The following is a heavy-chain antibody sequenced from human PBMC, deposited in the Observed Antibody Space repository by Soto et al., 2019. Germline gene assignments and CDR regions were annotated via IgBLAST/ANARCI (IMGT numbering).Heavy chain of an antibody. D-gene: IGHD3-3*01. CDR1: GVTFSSSS. J-gene: IGHJ4*02. Sequence: XGSLRLSCAASGVTFSSSSMSWVRQVPGKVLDWVSAISGSGGSTYYADSVKGRFTISRDNSKNTLYLQMNSLRAEDTAVYYCAKTGRLSDFWSGHGPFDSWGQGTLVTVSS. CDR2: ISGSGGST. V-gene: IGHV3-23*01. CDR3: AKTGRLSDFWSGHGPFDS.